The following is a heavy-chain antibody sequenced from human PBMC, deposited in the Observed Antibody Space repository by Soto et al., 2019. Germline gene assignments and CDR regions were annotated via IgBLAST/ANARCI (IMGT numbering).Heavy chain of an antibody. Sequence: ASVKVSCKASGYTFTSYGISWVRQAPGQGLEWMGRISAYNSNTNYAQKLQGRVTMTTDTSTSTAYMELRSLRSDDTAVYYCARSYGAGYCSGGSCYPARYYYYYMDVWGKGTTVTVSS. CDR2: ISAYNSNT. J-gene: IGHJ6*03. D-gene: IGHD2-15*01. CDR1: GYTFTSYG. CDR3: ARSYGAGYCSGGSCYPARYYYYYMDV. V-gene: IGHV1-18*01.